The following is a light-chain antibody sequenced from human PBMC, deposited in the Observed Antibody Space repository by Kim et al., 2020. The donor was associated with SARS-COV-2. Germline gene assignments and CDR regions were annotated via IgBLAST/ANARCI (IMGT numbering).Light chain of an antibody. V-gene: IGKV3-20*01. J-gene: IGKJ1*01. CDR1: QRVSSSY. CDR3: QQYGSSPRT. CDR2: GAS. Sequence: SPGEKATLACRASQRVSSSYLAWYQQKPGQAPRLLIYGASSRATGIPDMFSGSGSGTDFTLTISRLEPEDFAVYYCQQYGSSPRTFGQGTKVDIK.